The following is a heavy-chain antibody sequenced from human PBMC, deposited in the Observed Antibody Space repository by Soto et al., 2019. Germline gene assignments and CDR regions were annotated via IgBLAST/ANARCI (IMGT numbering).Heavy chain of an antibody. Sequence: EVQLVESGGGLVQPGGSLRLSCAAPGFTFSSYSMNWVRQAPGKGLEWVSYISSSGGSTYYADSVKGRFTISRDNSKNTLYLQMNSLRAEDTAVYYCAKTGGGGFRGPFDYWGQGTLVTVSS. D-gene: IGHD3-16*02. V-gene: IGHV3-23*04. CDR1: GFTFSSYS. J-gene: IGHJ4*02. CDR3: AKTGGGGFRGPFDY. CDR2: ISSSGGST.